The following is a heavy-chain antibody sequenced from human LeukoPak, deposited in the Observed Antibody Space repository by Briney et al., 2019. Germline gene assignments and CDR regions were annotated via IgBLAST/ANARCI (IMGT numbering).Heavy chain of an antibody. CDR2: IKQDGSEK. Sequence: PGGSLRLSCAASGFTFSSYWMSWVRQAPGKGLEWVANIKQDGSEKYYVDSVKGRFTISRDNAKNLLYLQMNSLRSEDTAVYYCAAVTVAGTGDYWGQGTLVTVSS. CDR3: AAVTVAGTGDY. D-gene: IGHD6-19*01. CDR1: GFTFSSYW. V-gene: IGHV3-7*03. J-gene: IGHJ4*02.